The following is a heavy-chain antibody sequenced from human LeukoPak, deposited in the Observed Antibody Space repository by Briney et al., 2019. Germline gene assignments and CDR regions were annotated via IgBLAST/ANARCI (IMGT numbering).Heavy chain of an antibody. V-gene: IGHV4-4*07. D-gene: IGHD7-27*01. CDR1: GGSISSNY. CDR2: VYSSGST. Sequence: SETLSLTCTVSGGSISSNYWSWIRRPAGKGLERIGRVYSSGSTKYNPSLKSRLTMSVDTSKNQFSLKLRSVTAADTAVYYCARGTGDPSTLYNYYYMDVWGKGTTVTVSS. J-gene: IGHJ6*03. CDR3: ARGTGDPSTLYNYYYMDV.